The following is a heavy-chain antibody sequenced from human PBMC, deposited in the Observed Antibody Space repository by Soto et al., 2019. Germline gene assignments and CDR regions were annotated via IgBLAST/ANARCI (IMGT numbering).Heavy chain of an antibody. D-gene: IGHD5-12*01. Sequence: ASVKVSCKVSGYTLTELSMHWVRQAPGKGLEWMGGFDPEDGETIYAQKFQGRVTMTEDTSTDTAHMELSSLRSEDTAVYYCATAANIVATIYVTSFDYWGQGTLVTVSS. J-gene: IGHJ4*02. CDR2: FDPEDGET. CDR1: GYTLTELS. V-gene: IGHV1-24*01. CDR3: ATAANIVATIYVTSFDY.